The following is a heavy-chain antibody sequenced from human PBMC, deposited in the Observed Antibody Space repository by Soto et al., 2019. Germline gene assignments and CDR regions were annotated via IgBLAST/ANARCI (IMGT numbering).Heavy chain of an antibody. CDR1: GGTFSSYA. CDR2: IIPIFGTA. D-gene: IGHD3-22*01. J-gene: IGHJ3*02. V-gene: IGHV1-69*13. Sequence: SVKVSCKASGGTFSSYAISWVRQAPGQGLEWMGGIIPIFGTANYAQKFQGRVTITADESTSTAYMELSSLRSEDTAVYYCARDRETSSGYYSLDAFDIWGQGTMVTVS. CDR3: ARDRETSSGYYSLDAFDI.